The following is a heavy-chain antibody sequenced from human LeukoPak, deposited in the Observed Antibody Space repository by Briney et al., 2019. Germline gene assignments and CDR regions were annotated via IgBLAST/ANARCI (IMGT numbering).Heavy chain of an antibody. CDR2: FDPEDGET. Sequence: ASVKVSCKVSGYTLTELSTHWVRQAPGKGLEWMGGFDPEDGETIYAQKFQGRVTMTEDTSTDTAYMELSSLRSEDTAVYYCATMDYDILTGYYRYYYYGMDVWGQGTTVTVSS. CDR3: ATMDYDILTGYYRYYYYGMDV. V-gene: IGHV1-24*01. J-gene: IGHJ6*02. D-gene: IGHD3-9*01. CDR1: GYTLTELS.